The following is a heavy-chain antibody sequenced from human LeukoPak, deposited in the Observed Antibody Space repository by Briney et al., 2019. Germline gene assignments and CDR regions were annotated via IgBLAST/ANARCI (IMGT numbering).Heavy chain of an antibody. CDR1: GGSISSGSYY. D-gene: IGHD1-26*01. CDR3: ARQGLWELPTFDS. J-gene: IGHJ4*02. V-gene: IGHV4-39*01. Sequence: SETLSLTCTVSGGSISSGSYYWGYIRQPPQKGLEWIGSVYYSGSTYFNPSLKSRVTISVDTSKNQFSLKLSSVTAADTAVYYCARQGLWELPTFDSWGQGTLVSVSS. CDR2: VYYSGST.